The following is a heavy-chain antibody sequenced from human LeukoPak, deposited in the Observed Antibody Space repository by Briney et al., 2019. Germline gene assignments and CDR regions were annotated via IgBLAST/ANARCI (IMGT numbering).Heavy chain of an antibody. V-gene: IGHV3-7*01. CDR1: GFTLSRYW. Sequence: GGSLRLSCAASGFTLSRYWMSCVRQAPGKGPEWVANINQDGSVKYYVDSVKGRFTISRDSAKNSLYLQMNSLRAEDTAVYYCTRDSQDSYVYYMVVWGKGTTVTVSS. J-gene: IGHJ6*03. CDR2: INQDGSVK. D-gene: IGHD3-10*02. CDR3: TRDSQDSYVYYMVV.